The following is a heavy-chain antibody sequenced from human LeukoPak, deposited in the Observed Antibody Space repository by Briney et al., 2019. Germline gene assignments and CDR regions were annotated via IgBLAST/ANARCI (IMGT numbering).Heavy chain of an antibody. CDR2: IGYEGVHK. D-gene: IGHD4-23*01. J-gene: IGHJ4*02. Sequence: HPGGSLRLSCAASGFTFNNFGMHWVRQAPGKRLEWVSFIGYEGVHKYYADSVKGRFTISKDNSKATLYLQMNSLRPEDTAVYYCAKDLHGGYSSDYWGQGTLVTVFS. CDR3: AKDLHGGYSSDY. V-gene: IGHV3-30*02. CDR1: GFTFNNFG.